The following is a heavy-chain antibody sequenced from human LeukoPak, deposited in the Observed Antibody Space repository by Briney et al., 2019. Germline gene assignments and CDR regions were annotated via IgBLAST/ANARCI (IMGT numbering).Heavy chain of an antibody. CDR1: GFTFSTYW. CDR3: ARGGWYGYYFDS. V-gene: IGHV3-74*01. J-gene: IGHJ4*02. D-gene: IGHD6-19*01. CDR2: INTDGSDT. Sequence: GGSLRLSCAASGFTFSTYWMHWVRQAPGKGLVWVSRINTDGSDTSYADSVKGRFTISRDNAKNTLYLQMNSLTAEDTAVYYCARGGWYGYYFDSWGRGTLATVSS.